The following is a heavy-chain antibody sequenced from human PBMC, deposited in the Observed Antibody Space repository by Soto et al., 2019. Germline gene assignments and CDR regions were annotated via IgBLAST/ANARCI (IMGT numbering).Heavy chain of an antibody. D-gene: IGHD2-21*01. CDR2: IYCDDDK. J-gene: IGHJ6*02. Sequence: SGPTLVNPTQTLTLTCTFSGFSLSTTGVGVGWIRQPPGKALEWLALIYCDDDKRYNPSLKSRLTITKDTSKNQVVLTMTHMDPVDTATYYCVQSRCGGDCLQSYSSHSYYGLDVWGQGTTVTVSS. V-gene: IGHV2-5*02. CDR3: VQSRCGGDCLQSYSSHSYYGLDV. CDR1: GFSLSTTGVG.